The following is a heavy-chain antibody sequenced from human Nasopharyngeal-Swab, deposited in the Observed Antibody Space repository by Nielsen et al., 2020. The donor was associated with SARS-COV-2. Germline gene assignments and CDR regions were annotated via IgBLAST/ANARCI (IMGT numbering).Heavy chain of an antibody. V-gene: IGHV3-33*03. CDR2: IWFDGSKQ. J-gene: IGHJ4*02. CDR1: GFTFSTYG. CDR3: VKHQGSSSDQ. Sequence: GESLKISCAASGFTFSTYGMHWVRQAPGKGLEWVAVIWFDGSKQYYADSVKGRFTISRDNAKNTLYLQMNSLRVEDTAVYYCVKHQGSSSDQWGQGTLATVSS.